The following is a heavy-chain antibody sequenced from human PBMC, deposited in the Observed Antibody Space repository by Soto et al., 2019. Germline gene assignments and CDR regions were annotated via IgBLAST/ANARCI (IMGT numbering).Heavy chain of an antibody. CDR2: IYYSGST. CDR1: GGSISSYY. V-gene: IGHV4-59*01. Sequence: TSETLSLTCTVSGGSISSYYWSWIRQPPGKGLEWIGYIYYSGSTNYNPSLKSRVTISVDTSKNQFSLKLSSVTAADTAVYYCAGGYRGAFDIWGQGTMVTVSS. J-gene: IGHJ3*02. CDR3: AGGYRGAFDI. D-gene: IGHD1-20*01.